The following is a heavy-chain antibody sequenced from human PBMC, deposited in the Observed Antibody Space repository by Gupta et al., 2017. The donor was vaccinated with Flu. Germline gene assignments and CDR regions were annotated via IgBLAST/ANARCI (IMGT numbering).Heavy chain of an antibody. CDR3: ERAYARTGDY. J-gene: IGHJ4*02. Sequence: GFTFSSYWMSWVRQAPGKGLEWVAVLNQDGIQKDRGDSVKGRFTISRYNAKNSLFLPTHSPRAAETGVYDGERAYARTGDYWGQGILVTVSS. CDR1: GFTFSSYW. CDR2: LNQDGIQK. V-gene: IGHV3-7*01. D-gene: IGHD1-1*01.